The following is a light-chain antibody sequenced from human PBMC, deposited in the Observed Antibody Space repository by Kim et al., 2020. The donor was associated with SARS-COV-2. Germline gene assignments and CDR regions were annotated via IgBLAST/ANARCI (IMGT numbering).Light chain of an antibody. CDR1: SCDVGGYNY. J-gene: IGLJ2*01. CDR3: TSYAGSHNLV. V-gene: IGLV2-8*01. Sequence: GQSVTISCTGTSCDVGGYNYVSWYQRHPGKAPKLMIYEVTKRPSGVPDRFSGSKSGNTASLTVSGLQAEDEADYYCTSYAGSHNLVFGGGTQLTVL. CDR2: EVT.